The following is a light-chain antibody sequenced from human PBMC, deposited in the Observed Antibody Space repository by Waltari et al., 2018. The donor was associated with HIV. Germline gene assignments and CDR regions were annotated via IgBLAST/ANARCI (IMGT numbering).Light chain of an antibody. J-gene: IGLJ2*01. CDR3: SAYTTSSTVV. CDR1: SSELSNYSF. V-gene: IGLV2-14*03. Sequence: QSALTQPASVSGSPAQSITISCTGTSSELSNYSFVSWYQKHPDQAPNLLIYDVNNRPSGVSGRFSGSKSGDTATLTISSIQADDEADYYCSAYTTSSTVVFGGGTKFTVL. CDR2: DVN.